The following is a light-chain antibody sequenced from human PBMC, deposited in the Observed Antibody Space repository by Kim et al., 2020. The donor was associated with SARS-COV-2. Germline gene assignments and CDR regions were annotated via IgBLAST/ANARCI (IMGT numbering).Light chain of an antibody. CDR2: NNS. CDR1: SFNIGAGHD. Sequence: RVTISCTGSSFNIGAGHDVHWYQQLPGTAPKLLIHNNSHRPSGVSDRFSGSKSGTSASLAITGLQAEDEADYYCQSYDNSLSGWVFGGGTKLTVL. J-gene: IGLJ3*02. CDR3: QSYDNSLSGWV. V-gene: IGLV1-40*01.